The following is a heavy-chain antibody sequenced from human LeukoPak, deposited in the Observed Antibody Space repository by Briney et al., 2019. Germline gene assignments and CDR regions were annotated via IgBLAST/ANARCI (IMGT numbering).Heavy chain of an antibody. V-gene: IGHV3-11*01. D-gene: IGHD5-24*01. Sequence: GGSLRLSCAASGFTFSDYYMSWIRQAPGKGLEWVSYISSSGSTIYYADSVKGRFTISRDNAKNSLYLQMNSLRAEDTAVYYCARDQTSRDGYKNQLGYYYYGMDVWGQGTTVTVSS. CDR3: ARDQTSRDGYKNQLGYYYYGMDV. J-gene: IGHJ6*02. CDR2: ISSSGSTI. CDR1: GFTFSDYY.